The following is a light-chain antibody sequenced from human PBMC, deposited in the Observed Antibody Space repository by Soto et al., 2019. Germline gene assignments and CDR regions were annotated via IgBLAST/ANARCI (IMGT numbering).Light chain of an antibody. CDR2: RAS. CDR3: QQYESSPLT. Sequence: EIVLTQSPDTLSLSPGERATLSCRASQSVSSALLAWYQQKPGQAPRLLIYRASTRATGIPDSFTVSGSGTDLTLTISRLEPEDVEVYYCQQYESSPLTFGGGTKVEIK. CDR1: QSVSSAL. J-gene: IGKJ4*01. V-gene: IGKV3-20*01.